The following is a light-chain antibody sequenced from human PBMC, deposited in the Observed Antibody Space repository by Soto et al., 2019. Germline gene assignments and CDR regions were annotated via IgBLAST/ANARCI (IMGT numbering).Light chain of an antibody. V-gene: IGLV1-40*01. Sequence: QSVLTQPPSVSGAPGQRVTISCTGNNSNLGAGYDVHWYQQLPGAAPKLVIFGNSNRPSGVPARFSGSKSATSASLAITGLQAEDEAEYFCQSFDSTLSAFYVFGTGTKLTVL. J-gene: IGLJ1*01. CDR2: GNS. CDR1: NSNLGAGYD. CDR3: QSFDSTLSAFYV.